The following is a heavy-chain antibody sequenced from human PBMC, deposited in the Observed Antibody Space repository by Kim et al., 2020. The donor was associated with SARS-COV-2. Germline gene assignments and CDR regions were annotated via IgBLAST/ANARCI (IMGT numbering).Heavy chain of an antibody. Sequence: ASVKVSCKASGYTFTSYGISWVRQAPGQGLEWMGWISAYNGNTNYAQKLQGRVTMTTDTSTSTAYMELRSLRSDDTAVYYCAREWPMVREIEGMDVWGQGTTVTVSS. CDR3: AREWPMVREIEGMDV. D-gene: IGHD3-10*01. CDR1: GYTFTSYG. CDR2: ISAYNGNT. V-gene: IGHV1-18*01. J-gene: IGHJ6*02.